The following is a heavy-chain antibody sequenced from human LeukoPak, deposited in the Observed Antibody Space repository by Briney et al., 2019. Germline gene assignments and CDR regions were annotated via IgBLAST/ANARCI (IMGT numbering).Heavy chain of an antibody. CDR2: IGATSGTT. V-gene: IGHV3-23*01. J-gene: IGHJ4*02. Sequence: GGSLRLSCAASDFTFSSYAMNWVRQSPGKGLEWVSAIGATSGTTFYADSVKGRFTVSRDNSQNTLYLQMAGLRAEDTAIYYCARALSYWNYFDSWGQGTLVTVSS. CDR3: ARALSYWNYFDS. CDR1: DFTFSSYA. D-gene: IGHD1-1*01.